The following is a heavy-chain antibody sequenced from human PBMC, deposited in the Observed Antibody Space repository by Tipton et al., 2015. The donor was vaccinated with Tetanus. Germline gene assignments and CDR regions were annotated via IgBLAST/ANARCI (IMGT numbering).Heavy chain of an antibody. J-gene: IGHJ4*02. D-gene: IGHD3-3*01. Sequence: QSGPEVKKPGASVKVSCKAYGYTVTGFFMHWVRQAPGQGLEWMGWITPNNGDTKSAHTFQDRVTMTSDRSSATVHMELNRLRYDDTAVYYCARGSLRKGFLEWHFDYWGQGALVTVFS. CDR3: ARGSLRKGFLEWHFDY. CDR2: ITPNNGDT. CDR1: GYTVTGFF. V-gene: IGHV1-2*02.